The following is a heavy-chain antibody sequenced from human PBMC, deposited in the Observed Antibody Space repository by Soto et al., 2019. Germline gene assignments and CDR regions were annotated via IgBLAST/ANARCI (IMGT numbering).Heavy chain of an antibody. J-gene: IGHJ6*02. Sequence: RGESLKISCKGSGYSFTSYWIIWVRQMPVKGLELMGSIDPIYSYTNYSPSFQGHVTISSYNSISTSYLQWISLKASDTAMYYCARLETTGEVHYGMDVWGQGTTVTVSS. CDR1: GYSFTSYW. D-gene: IGHD4-17*01. CDR2: IDPIYSYT. V-gene: IGHV5-10-1*01. CDR3: ARLETTGEVHYGMDV.